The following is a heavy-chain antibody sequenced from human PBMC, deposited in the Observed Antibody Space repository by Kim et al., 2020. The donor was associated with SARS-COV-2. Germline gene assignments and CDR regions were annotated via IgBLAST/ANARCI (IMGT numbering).Heavy chain of an antibody. CDR1: GYTFTSYP. D-gene: IGHD6-19*01. V-gene: IGHV1-3*01. J-gene: IGHJ4*02. CDR3: ARDFVNSGWPFDY. CDR2: INAGDGNT. Sequence: ASVKVSCKASGYTFTSYPMHWVRQAPGQRLEWMGWINAGDGNTKYSQKFQGRVTITRDTSASTAYMELSRLRSEDTAVYYCARDFVNSGWPFDYWGQGTLVTVSS.